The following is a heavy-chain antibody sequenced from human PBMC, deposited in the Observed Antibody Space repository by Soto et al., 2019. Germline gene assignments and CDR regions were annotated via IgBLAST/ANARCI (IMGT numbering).Heavy chain of an antibody. J-gene: IGHJ4*02. D-gene: IGHD4-17*01. V-gene: IGHV3-74*01. Sequence: ELQLVESGGGLVQPGGSLRLSCVASGFSFSTYWMHWVRQAPGKVLVWVSRINTAGTTTPYADSVTGRFTISRDNSENTLYLQMNRLGAERRAVYYCARGGGDYGDYLDYWGQGALVTVSS. CDR2: INTAGTTT. CDR3: ARGGGDYGDYLDY. CDR1: GFSFSTYW.